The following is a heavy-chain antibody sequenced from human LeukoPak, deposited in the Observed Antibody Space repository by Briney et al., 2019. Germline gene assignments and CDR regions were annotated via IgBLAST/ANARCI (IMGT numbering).Heavy chain of an antibody. D-gene: IGHD2-2*02. CDR2: FDPEDGET. J-gene: IGHJ3*02. V-gene: IGHV1-24*01. CDR1: GYTLTELS. CDR3: ATSGVPAAIHDAFDI. Sequence: ASVKVSCKVSGYTLTELSMHWVRQAPGKGLEWMGGFDPEDGETIYAQKFQGRVTMTEDTPTDTAYMELSSLRSEDTAVYYCATSGVPAAIHDAFDIWGQGTMVTVSS.